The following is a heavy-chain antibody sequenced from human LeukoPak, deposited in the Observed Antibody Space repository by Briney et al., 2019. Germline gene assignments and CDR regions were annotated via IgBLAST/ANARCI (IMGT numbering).Heavy chain of an antibody. J-gene: IGHJ4*02. CDR2: IYTSGST. CDR3: ARGPGDY. CDR1: GGSISSGSYY. V-gene: IGHV4-61*02. Sequence: PSETLSLTCTVSGGSISSGSYYWSWIRQPAGKGLEWIGRIYTSGSTNYNPSLKSRVTISVDTSKNQFSLKLSSVTAADTAVYYCARGPGDYWGQGTLVTVSS.